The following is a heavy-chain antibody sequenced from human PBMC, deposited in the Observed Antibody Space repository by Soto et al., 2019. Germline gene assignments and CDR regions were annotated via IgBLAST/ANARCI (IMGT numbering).Heavy chain of an antibody. Sequence: QVQLVESGGGVVQPGRSLRLSCAASGFTFSSYGMHWVRQAPGKGLEWVAVISYDGSNKYYADSVKGRFTISRDNSKNALYLQMNSLRAEDTAVYYCATDPSWQGGGYYYYGMDVWGQGTTVTVSS. D-gene: IGHD1-26*01. CDR2: ISYDGSNK. CDR1: GFTFSSYG. CDR3: ATDPSWQGGGYYYYGMDV. J-gene: IGHJ6*02. V-gene: IGHV3-30*03.